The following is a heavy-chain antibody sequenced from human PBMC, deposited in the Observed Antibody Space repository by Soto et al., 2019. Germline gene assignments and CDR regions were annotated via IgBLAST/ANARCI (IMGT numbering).Heavy chain of an antibody. CDR3: ARIALDTMVRDPLEDYYMDV. Sequence: GESLKISCKGSGSSFTSYWIGWVRQMPGKGLEWMGIIYPGDSDTRYSPSFQGQVTISADKSISTAYLQWSSLKASDTAMYYCARIALDTMVRDPLEDYYMDVWGKGTTVTVSS. CDR2: IYPGDSDT. CDR1: GSSFTSYW. D-gene: IGHD3-10*01. V-gene: IGHV5-51*01. J-gene: IGHJ6*03.